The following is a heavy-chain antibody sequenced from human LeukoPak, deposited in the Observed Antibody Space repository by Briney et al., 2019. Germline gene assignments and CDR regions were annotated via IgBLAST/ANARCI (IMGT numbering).Heavy chain of an antibody. V-gene: IGHV4-59*01. Sequence: SETLSLTCTVSGGSISSYYWSWIRQPPGKGLEWIGYIYYSGSTNYNPSLKSRVTISVDTSKNQFSLKLSSVTAADTAVYYCARKDSCSGGSCYSRKDRWFDPWGQGTLVTVSS. CDR1: GGSISSYY. J-gene: IGHJ5*02. CDR3: ARKDSCSGGSCYSRKDRWFDP. CDR2: IYYSGST. D-gene: IGHD2-15*01.